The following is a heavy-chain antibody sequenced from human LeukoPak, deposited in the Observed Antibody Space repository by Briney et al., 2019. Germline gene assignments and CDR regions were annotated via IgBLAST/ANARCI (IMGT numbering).Heavy chain of an antibody. CDR1: GYSISSGYY. CDR3: ARVIYCSGGSCYDGAWFDP. CDR2: IYQSGST. V-gene: IGHV4-38-2*01. Sequence: PETLSLTCAVSGYSISSGYYWGWIRQPPGKGLEWIGSIYQSGSTYYNPSLKSRVTISVDTSKNQFSLKLIFVTAADTAVYYCARVIYCSGGSCYDGAWFDPWGQGTLVTVSS. J-gene: IGHJ5*02. D-gene: IGHD2-15*01.